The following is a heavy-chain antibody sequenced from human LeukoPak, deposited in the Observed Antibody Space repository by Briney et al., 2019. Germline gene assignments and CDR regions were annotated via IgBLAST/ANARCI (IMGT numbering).Heavy chain of an antibody. CDR2: IVVGSGNT. Sequence: EASVKVSCKASGFTLTSSAMQWVRQARGQRLEWIGWIVVGSGNTNYAQKFQERVTITRDMSTSTAYMELSSLRSEDTAVYYCAADYYDSSGYLDYWGQGTLVTVSS. J-gene: IGHJ4*02. CDR3: AADYYDSSGYLDY. V-gene: IGHV1-58*02. CDR1: GFTLTSSA. D-gene: IGHD3-22*01.